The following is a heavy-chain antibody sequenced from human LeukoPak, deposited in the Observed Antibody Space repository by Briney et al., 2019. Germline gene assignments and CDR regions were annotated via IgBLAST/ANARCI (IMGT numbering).Heavy chain of an antibody. CDR2: INSDGSST. D-gene: IGHD4-4*01. J-gene: IGHJ4*02. Sequence: GGSLRLSCAASGFTFSSYWMHWVRQAPGKGLVWVSRINSDGSSTSAADSVKGRFTISRDNAKNTLYLQMNSLRAEDTAVYYCARGQVLDYSNYADYWGQGTLVTVSS. CDR3: ARGQVLDYSNYADY. V-gene: IGHV3-74*01. CDR1: GFTFSSYW.